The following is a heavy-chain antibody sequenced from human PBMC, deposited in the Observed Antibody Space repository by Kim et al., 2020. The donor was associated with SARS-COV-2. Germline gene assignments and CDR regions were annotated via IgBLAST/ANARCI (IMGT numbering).Heavy chain of an antibody. CDR1: GFTFSSYA. CDR3: AKDLVDFWSGHMGYFDY. Sequence: GGSLRLSCAASGFTFSSYAMSWVRQAPGKGLEWVSAISGSGGSTYYADSVKGRFTIPRDNSKNTLYLQMNSLRAEDTAVYYCAKDLVDFWSGHMGYFDYWGQGTLVTVSS. J-gene: IGHJ4*02. CDR2: ISGSGGST. V-gene: IGHV3-23*01. D-gene: IGHD3-3*01.